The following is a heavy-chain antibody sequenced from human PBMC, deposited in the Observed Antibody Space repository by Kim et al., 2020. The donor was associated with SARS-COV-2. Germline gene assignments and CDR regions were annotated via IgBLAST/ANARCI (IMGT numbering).Heavy chain of an antibody. CDR3: ARSNSRLDS. Sequence: GGSLRLSCAASGFTFSTYWMHWVRHAPGKGLVWVSHINTDGSATNYADSVRGRFTISRDNAKNTLYLQMNSLRAEDTAVYYCARSNSRLDSWGQGTLVTVSS. J-gene: IGHJ4*02. CDR1: GFTFSTYW. CDR2: INTDGSAT. V-gene: IGHV3-74*01.